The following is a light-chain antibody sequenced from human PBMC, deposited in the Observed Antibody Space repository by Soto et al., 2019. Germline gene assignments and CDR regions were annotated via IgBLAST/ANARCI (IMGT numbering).Light chain of an antibody. J-gene: IGKJ5*01. Sequence: DIVLTQSPATLSLPPGERSTLPCTASQSVGRYLAWYKQRPGQXPSXXIYDASNRATGVPARFSGGVSGTDFTITLNNLEPEDGAVDYCQQRSNWPITFGQGTRLEIK. CDR2: DAS. CDR1: QSVGRY. V-gene: IGKV3-11*01. CDR3: QQRSNWPIT.